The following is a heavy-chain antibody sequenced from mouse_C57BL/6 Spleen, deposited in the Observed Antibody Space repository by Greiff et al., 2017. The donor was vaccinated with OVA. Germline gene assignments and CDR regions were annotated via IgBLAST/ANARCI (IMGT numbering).Heavy chain of an antibody. Sequence: VQLQQPGAELVKPGASVKLSCKASGYTFTSYWMHWVKQRPGQGLEWIGMIHPNSGSTNYNEKFKSKATLTVDKSSSTAYMQLSSLTSEDSAVYYCAREDGYYYYAMDYWGQGTSVTVSS. J-gene: IGHJ4*01. D-gene: IGHD2-3*01. CDR1: GYTFTSYW. CDR3: AREDGYYYYAMDY. CDR2: IHPNSGST. V-gene: IGHV1-64*01.